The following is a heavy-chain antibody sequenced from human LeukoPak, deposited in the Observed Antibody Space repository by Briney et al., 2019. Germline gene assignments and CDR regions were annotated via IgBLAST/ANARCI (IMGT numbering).Heavy chain of an antibody. J-gene: IGHJ4*02. CDR3: ARDFGYSSSWYNYFDY. CDR1: GGTFSSYA. V-gene: IGHV1-69*06. Sequence: SVKASCKASGGTFSSYAISWVRQAPGQGLEWMGGIIPIFGTANYAQKFQGRVTITADKSTSTAYMELSSLRSEDTAVYYCARDFGYSSSWYNYFDYWGQGTLVTVSS. CDR2: IIPIFGTA. D-gene: IGHD6-13*01.